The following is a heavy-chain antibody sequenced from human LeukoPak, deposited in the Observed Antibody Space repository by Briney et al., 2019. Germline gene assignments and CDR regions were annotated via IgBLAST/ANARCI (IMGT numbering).Heavy chain of an antibody. CDR2: IYYSGST. V-gene: IGHV4-59*01. CDR1: GGSISSYY. J-gene: IGHJ5*02. Sequence: PSETLSLTCTVSGGSISSYYWSWIRQPPGKGLEWIGYIYYSGSTNYNPSLKSRVTISVDTSKNQFSLKLSSVTAADTAVYYCARDISSGLYNWFDPWGQGTLVTVSS. CDR3: ARDISSGLYNWFDP. D-gene: IGHD6-19*01.